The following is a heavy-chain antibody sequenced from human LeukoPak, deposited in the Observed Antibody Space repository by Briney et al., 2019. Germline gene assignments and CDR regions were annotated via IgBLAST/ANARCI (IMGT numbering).Heavy chain of an antibody. CDR1: GFTFSSYS. J-gene: IGHJ4*02. Sequence: GGSLRLSCAASGFTFSSYSMNWVRQAPGKGLEWVSVIYSGDSIYYADSVKGRFTISRDNSKNTLYLQMNSLRAEDTAVYYCARGSGRGFDYWGQGTLVTVSS. CDR2: IYSGDSI. D-gene: IGHD3-3*01. CDR3: ARGSGRGFDY. V-gene: IGHV3-53*01.